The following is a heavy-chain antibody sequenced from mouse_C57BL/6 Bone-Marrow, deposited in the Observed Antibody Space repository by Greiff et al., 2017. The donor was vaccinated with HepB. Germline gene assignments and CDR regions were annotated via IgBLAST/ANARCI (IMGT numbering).Heavy chain of an antibody. CDR2: IDPSDSYT. Sequence: QVQLQQSGAELVKPGASVKLSCKASGYTFTSYWMQWVKQRPGQGLEWIGEIDPSDSYTNYNQKFKGKATLTVDTSSNTAYMQLSSLTSEDSAVYYCARWGASHAIYFDYWGQGTTLTVSS. CDR1: GYTFTSYW. CDR3: ARWGASHAIYFDY. J-gene: IGHJ2*01. V-gene: IGHV1-50*01.